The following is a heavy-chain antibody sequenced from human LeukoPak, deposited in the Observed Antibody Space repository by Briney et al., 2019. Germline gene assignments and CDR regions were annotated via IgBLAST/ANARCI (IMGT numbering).Heavy chain of an antibody. Sequence: SETLSLTCTVSGGSISSSSYYWGWIRQPPGKGLEWIGSIYYSGSTYYNPSLKSRVTIPVDTSKNQFSLKLSSVTAADTAVYYCAIGKYCSGGSCPYYYYYYYMDVWGNGTTVTVFS. CDR1: GGSISSSSYY. D-gene: IGHD2-15*01. J-gene: IGHJ6*03. V-gene: IGHV4-39*01. CDR3: AIGKYCSGGSCPYYYYYYYMDV. CDR2: IYYSGST.